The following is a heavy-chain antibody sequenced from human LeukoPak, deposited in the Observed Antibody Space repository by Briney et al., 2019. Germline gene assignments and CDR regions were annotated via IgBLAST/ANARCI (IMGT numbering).Heavy chain of an antibody. CDR1: GFTLSSYA. CDR3: AKDSVYSSSWYAGDY. D-gene: IGHD6-13*01. Sequence: QPGGSLRLSCAASGFTLSSYAMSWVRQAPGKGLEWVSAISGSSGSTYYADSVKGRFTISRDSSKNTLYLQMNSLRAEDTAVYYCAKDSVYSSSWYAGDYWGQGTLVTVSS. J-gene: IGHJ4*02. CDR2: ISGSSGST. V-gene: IGHV3-23*01.